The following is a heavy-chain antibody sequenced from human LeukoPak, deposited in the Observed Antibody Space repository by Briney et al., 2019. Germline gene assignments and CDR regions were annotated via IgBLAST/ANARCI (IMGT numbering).Heavy chain of an antibody. V-gene: IGHV4-31*03. J-gene: IGHJ6*02. Sequence: SQTLSLTCTVSGASISSGGYYWSWIRQHPGKGLEWIGYIYYSGSTYYNPSLKSRVTISADTSKNQFSLKLSSVTAADTAVYYCARDLADYDILTGQTTSEYYGMDVWGQGTTVTVSS. D-gene: IGHD3-9*01. CDR3: ARDLADYDILTGQTTSEYYGMDV. CDR2: IYYSGST. CDR1: GASISSGGYY.